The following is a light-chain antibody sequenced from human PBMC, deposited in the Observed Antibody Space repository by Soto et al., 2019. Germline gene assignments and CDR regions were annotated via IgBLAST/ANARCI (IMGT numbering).Light chain of an antibody. Sequence: EIVLTQSPGTLSLSPGDGANLSCRASQTVGNNYLAWYQQRPGQAPRLLIHGASSRATGIPDRFSGSGSGTEFTLPIGRLEPEDFAVYYCQQYDNLPRTFGQGTKVDIK. V-gene: IGKV3-20*01. CDR1: QTVGNNY. CDR2: GAS. CDR3: QQYDNLPRT. J-gene: IGKJ1*01.